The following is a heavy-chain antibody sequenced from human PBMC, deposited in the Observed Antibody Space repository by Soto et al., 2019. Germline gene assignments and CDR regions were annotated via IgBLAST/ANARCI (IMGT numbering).Heavy chain of an antibody. V-gene: IGHV1-18*01. CDR1: GYTFTSYG. CDR3: ARDGELGYGSGSYYRGIYYMDV. Sequence: ASVKISCKASGYTFTSYGISWVRQAPGQGLEWMGWISAYNGNTNYAQKLQGRVTMTTDTSTSTAYMELRSLRSDDTAVYYCARDGELGYGSGSYYRGIYYMDVWGKGTTVTVSS. CDR2: ISAYNGNT. D-gene: IGHD3-10*01. J-gene: IGHJ6*03.